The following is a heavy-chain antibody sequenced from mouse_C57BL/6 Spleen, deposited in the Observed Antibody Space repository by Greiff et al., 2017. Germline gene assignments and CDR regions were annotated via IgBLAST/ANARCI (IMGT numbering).Heavy chain of an antibody. J-gene: IGHJ1*03. CDR2: INPNNGGT. CDR3: AREATVVATEGWYFDV. D-gene: IGHD1-1*01. V-gene: IGHV1-22*01. Sequence: EVQLQQSGPELVKPGASVKMSCKASGYTFTDYNMHWVKQSHGKSLEWIGYINPNNGGTSYNQKFKGKATLTVNKSSSTAYMELRSLTSEDSAVYYCAREATVVATEGWYFDVWGTGTTVTVSS. CDR1: GYTFTDYN.